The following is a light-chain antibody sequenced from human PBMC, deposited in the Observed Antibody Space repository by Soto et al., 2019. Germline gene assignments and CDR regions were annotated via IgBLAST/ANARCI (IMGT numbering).Light chain of an antibody. CDR1: QSISSW. CDR2: KAS. J-gene: IGKJ1*01. Sequence: DVQITQSPSTLSASVGDRVTITCRASQSISSWLAWYQQEPGKAPKLLINKASSLESGVPSRFSGSGSGTEFTLTISSLQPDDFATYYCQHFNSYPWTFGQGTKV. V-gene: IGKV1-5*03. CDR3: QHFNSYPWT.